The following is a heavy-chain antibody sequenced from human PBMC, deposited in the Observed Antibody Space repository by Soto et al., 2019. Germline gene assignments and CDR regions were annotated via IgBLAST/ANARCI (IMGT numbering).Heavy chain of an antibody. CDR2: INPSGGST. V-gene: IGHV1-46*01. Sequence: XSVKVSFKASGYTFTSYYMHLVRQAPGQGLEWMGIINPSGGSTSYAQKFQGRVTMTRDTSTSTVYMELRSLRSEDTAVYYCARGTVLCHDPWGQGTLVTVSS. J-gene: IGHJ5*02. CDR3: ARGTVLCHDP. CDR1: GYTFTSYY. D-gene: IGHD3-10*02.